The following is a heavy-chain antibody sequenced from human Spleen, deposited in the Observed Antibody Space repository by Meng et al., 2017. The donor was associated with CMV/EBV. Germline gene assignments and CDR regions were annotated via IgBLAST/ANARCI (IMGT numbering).Heavy chain of an antibody. CDR3: ARGEGMITFGGVIVPYFDY. V-gene: IGHV4-61*08. J-gene: IGHJ4*02. Sequence: SETLSLTCTVSGGSISSGGYYWSWIRQPPGKGLEWIGYIYYSGSTNYNPSLKSRVTISVDTSKNQFSLKLSSVTAADTAVYYCARGEGMITFGGVIVPYFDYWGQGTLVTVSS. CDR1: GGSISSGGYY. D-gene: IGHD3-16*02. CDR2: IYYSGST.